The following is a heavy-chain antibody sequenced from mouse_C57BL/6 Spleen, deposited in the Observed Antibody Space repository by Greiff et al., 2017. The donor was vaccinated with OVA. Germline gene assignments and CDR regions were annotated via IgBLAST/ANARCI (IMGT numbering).Heavy chain of an antibody. D-gene: IGHD2-13*01. J-gene: IGHJ2*01. CDR1: GFNIKDYY. CDR2: IDPEDGET. V-gene: IGHV14-2*01. CDR3: AISLYYGGYFAY. Sequence: VQLKESGAELVKPGASVKLSCTASGFNIKDYYMHWVKQRTEQGLEWIGRIDPEDGETKYAPQFPGKATITADTSSNTAYLQLSILTSEDTAVXYCAISLYYGGYFAYWGQGTTLTVSS.